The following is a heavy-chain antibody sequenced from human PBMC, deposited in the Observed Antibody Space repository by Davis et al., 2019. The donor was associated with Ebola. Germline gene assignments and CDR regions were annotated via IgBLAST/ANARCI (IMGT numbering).Heavy chain of an antibody. J-gene: IGHJ6*02. CDR1: GGSISSYY. Sequence: MPGGSLRLSCTVSGGSISSYYWSWIRQPPGKGLEWIGYIYYSGSTNYNPYLKNRVTLSVDTSKNQLSLKLSSVTAADTAMYYRARGHSYGSMVYGMDVWGQGTTVTVSS. D-gene: IGHD5-18*01. CDR3: ARGHSYGSMVYGMDV. CDR2: IYYSGST. V-gene: IGHV4-59*08.